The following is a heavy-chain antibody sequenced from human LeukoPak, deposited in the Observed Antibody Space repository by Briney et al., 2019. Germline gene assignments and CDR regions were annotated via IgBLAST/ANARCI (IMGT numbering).Heavy chain of an antibody. D-gene: IGHD3-3*01. CDR1: GFTFDDYA. CDR3: ARVWKTVTIFGVVGGFDP. J-gene: IGHJ5*02. V-gene: IGHV3-20*01. Sequence: GGSLRLSCAASGFTFDDYAMTWVRQPPGKGPEWVSAINWNGGSTHYADSVKGRFTISRDNAKKSLYLQMNNLRAEDTASYHCARVWKTVTIFGVVGGFDPWGQGTLVTVSS. CDR2: INWNGGST.